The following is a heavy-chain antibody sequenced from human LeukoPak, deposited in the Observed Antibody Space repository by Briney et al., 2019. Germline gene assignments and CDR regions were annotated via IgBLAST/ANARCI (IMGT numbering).Heavy chain of an antibody. J-gene: IGHJ4*02. CDR3: TKASCGGSCYYAVDF. CDR2: IGNRGSDT. CDR1: GFSFNTDA. D-gene: IGHD2-15*01. V-gene: IGHV3-23*01. Sequence: GGSLRLSCAASGFSFNTDAMGWVRRAPGKGLEWVSGIGNRGSDTFYADSVKGRFTVSRDNSKNTVFLQMNSLRAEDTAVYYCTKASCGGSCYYAVDFWGQGTLVTVSS.